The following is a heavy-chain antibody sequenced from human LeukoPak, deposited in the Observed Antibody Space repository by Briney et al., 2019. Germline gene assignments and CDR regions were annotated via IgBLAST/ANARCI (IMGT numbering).Heavy chain of an antibody. J-gene: IGHJ4*02. V-gene: IGHV4-39*01. CDR2: IYYGGST. CDR1: GGSISSSSYY. D-gene: IGHD6-13*01. CDR3: ARPQTGIAAAGTVYYFDY. Sequence: SETLSLTCTVSGGSISSSSYYWGWIRQPPGKGLEWIGNIYYGGSTFYSPSLKSRVTMSVDTSKNQFSLKLSSGTAADTAVYYCARPQTGIAAAGTVYYFDYWGQGTLVTVSS.